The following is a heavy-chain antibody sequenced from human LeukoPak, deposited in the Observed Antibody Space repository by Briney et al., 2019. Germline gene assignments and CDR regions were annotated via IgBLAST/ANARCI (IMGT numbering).Heavy chain of an antibody. Sequence: GGSLRLSCAASGFTVSDNYMSWVRQAPGKGLEWVSLIYGRGRTFYTDSVKGRFTISRDNSNNTLYLQMNSLRAEDTAVYFCARGAAAALDYWGQGTLVTVSS. D-gene: IGHD6-13*01. V-gene: IGHV3-66*01. CDR3: ARGAAAALDY. CDR2: IYGRGRT. CDR1: GFTVSDNY. J-gene: IGHJ4*02.